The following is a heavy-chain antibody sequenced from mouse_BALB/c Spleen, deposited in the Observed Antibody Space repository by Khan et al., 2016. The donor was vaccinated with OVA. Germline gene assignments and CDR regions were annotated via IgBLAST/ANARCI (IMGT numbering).Heavy chain of an antibody. D-gene: IGHD1-2*01. CDR1: GYSITSGYV. Sequence: EVQLQESGPGLVKPSQSLSLTCTVTGYSITSGYVWNWNRQFPGNKLECMGYISYSGSTNYNPSLKSRISITRDTSKNQFFLQLNSVTTEDTATYYCARTARIKYWGQGTTLTVSS. V-gene: IGHV3-2*02. CDR3: ARTARIKY. J-gene: IGHJ2*01. CDR2: ISYSGST.